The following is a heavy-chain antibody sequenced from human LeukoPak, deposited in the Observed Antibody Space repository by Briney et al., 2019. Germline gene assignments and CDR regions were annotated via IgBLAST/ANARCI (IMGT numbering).Heavy chain of an antibody. V-gene: IGHV4-38-2*01. Sequence: SETLSLTCAVSGYSIIIGYYWGWIRQPPGKGLEWIGNMYHSESTYYNPSLKSRVTLSVDTSTNQFSLKLSSVTAADTAVYYCARRLDNYGYDYWGQGTLVTVSS. J-gene: IGHJ4*02. D-gene: IGHD5-18*01. CDR1: GYSIIIGYY. CDR3: ARRLDNYGYDY. CDR2: MYHSEST.